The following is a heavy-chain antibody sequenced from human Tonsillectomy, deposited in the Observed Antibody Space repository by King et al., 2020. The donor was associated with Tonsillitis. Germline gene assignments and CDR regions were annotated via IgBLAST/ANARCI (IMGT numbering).Heavy chain of an antibody. V-gene: IGHV3-7*03. J-gene: IGHJ4*02. Sequence: VQLVESGGGLVQPGGSLILSCAASGFSFNSDWMSWVRQAPGKGLEWVADINQDGSKTYYVASVRGRLTISRDNAKNSGYLQMYSLRAEDTAVYYCARAPHCGSDCYTLDFWGQGTLVTVSS. D-gene: IGHD2-21*02. CDR1: GFSFNSDW. CDR3: ARAPHCGSDCYTLDF. CDR2: INQDGSKT.